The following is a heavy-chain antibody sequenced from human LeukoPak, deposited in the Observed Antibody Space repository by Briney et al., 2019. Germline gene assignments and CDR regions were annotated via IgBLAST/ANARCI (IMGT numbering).Heavy chain of an antibody. J-gene: IGHJ5*02. Sequence: PGGSLRLSCAASGFTFNNYRMNWVRQAPGKGLEWVSYISSSSSTIYYADSVKGRFTISRDNAKNSLYLRMNSLRAEDTAVYYCARYIIERWFDPWGQGTLVTVSS. D-gene: IGHD3-10*01. CDR3: ARYIIERWFDP. V-gene: IGHV3-48*01. CDR1: GFTFNNYR. CDR2: ISSSSSTI.